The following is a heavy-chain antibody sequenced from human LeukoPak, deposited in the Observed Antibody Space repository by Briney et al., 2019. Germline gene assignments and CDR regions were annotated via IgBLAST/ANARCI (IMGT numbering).Heavy chain of an antibody. Sequence: GGSLRLSCAASGFTFSSYAMSWVRQAPGKGLEWVSAISGSGGSTYYADSVKGRFTISRDNSKNTLYLQMNSLRAEDTAVYYCAKSPVGCSSTSCYDRYYFDYWGQGTLVTVSS. CDR1: GFTFSSYA. D-gene: IGHD2-2*01. V-gene: IGHV3-23*01. CDR3: AKSPVGCSSTSCYDRYYFDY. CDR2: ISGSGGST. J-gene: IGHJ4*02.